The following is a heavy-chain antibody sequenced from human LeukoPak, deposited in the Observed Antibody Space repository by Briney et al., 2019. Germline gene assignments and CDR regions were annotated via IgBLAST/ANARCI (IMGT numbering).Heavy chain of an antibody. Sequence: PGGSLRLSCAASGFTFSSYGMHWVRQAPGKGLEWVAVIWYDGSNKYYADSVKGRFTISRDNSKNTLYLQMNSLRAEDTAVYYCAGLAAAGTRDHYYYYGMDVWGQGTTVTVSS. V-gene: IGHV3-33*01. CDR2: IWYDGSNK. CDR3: AGLAAAGTRDHYYYYGMDV. CDR1: GFTFSSYG. J-gene: IGHJ6*02. D-gene: IGHD6-13*01.